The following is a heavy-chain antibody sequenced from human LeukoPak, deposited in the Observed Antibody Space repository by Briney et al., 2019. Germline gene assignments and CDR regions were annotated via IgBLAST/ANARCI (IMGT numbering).Heavy chain of an antibody. D-gene: IGHD2-2*01. CDR3: ARDRGFVVVPAAINHLDTAMGGFDY. V-gene: IGHV4-39*07. J-gene: IGHJ4*02. CDR2: IYYSGST. CDR1: GGSISSSSYY. Sequence: SETLSLTCTVSGGSISSSSYYWGWIRQPPGKGLEWIGSIYYSGSTYYNPSLKSRVTISVDTSKNQFSLKLSSVTAADTAVYYCARDRGFVVVPAAINHLDTAMGGFDYWGQGTLVTVSS.